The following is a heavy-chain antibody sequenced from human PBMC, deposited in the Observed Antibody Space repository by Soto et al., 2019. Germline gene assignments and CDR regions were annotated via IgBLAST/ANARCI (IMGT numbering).Heavy chain of an antibody. CDR2: INPNSGGT. CDR3: ASNTGIAAAGTGAFDI. CDR1: GYTFTGYY. D-gene: IGHD6-13*01. Sequence: ASVKVSCKASGYTFTGYYMHWVRQAPGQGLEWMGWINPNSGGTNYAQKFQGWVTMTRDTSISTAYMELSRLRSDDTAVYSCASNTGIAAAGTGAFDIWGQGTMVTVSS. J-gene: IGHJ3*02. V-gene: IGHV1-2*04.